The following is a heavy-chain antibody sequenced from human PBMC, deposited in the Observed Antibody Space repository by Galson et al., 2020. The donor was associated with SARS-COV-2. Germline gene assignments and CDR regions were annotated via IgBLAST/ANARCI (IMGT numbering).Heavy chain of an antibody. J-gene: IGHJ6*02. CDR1: GFTFSSYW. CDR3: ANLPGLYYYYGMDV. CDR2: IKQDGSEK. V-gene: IGHV3-7*01. Sequence: QLGESLKISCAASGFTFSSYWMSWVRQAPGKGLEWVANIKQDGSEKYYVDSVKGRFTISRDNAKNSLYLQMNSLRAEDTAVYYCANLPGLYYYYGMDVWGQGTTVTVSS.